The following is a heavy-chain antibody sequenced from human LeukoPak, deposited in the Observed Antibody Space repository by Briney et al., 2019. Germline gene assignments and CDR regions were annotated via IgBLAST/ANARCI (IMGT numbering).Heavy chain of an antibody. Sequence: SETLSLTCAVYGGSISSYYWSWIRQPAGKGLEWIGRIHTSGSTNYNPSLKSRVTMSVDTSKNQFSLKLSSVTAADTAVYYCARDRYYYDSSGYYLFDYWGQGTLVTVSS. CDR2: IHTSGST. J-gene: IGHJ4*02. V-gene: IGHV4-4*07. CDR1: GGSISSYY. CDR3: ARDRYYYDSSGYYLFDY. D-gene: IGHD3-22*01.